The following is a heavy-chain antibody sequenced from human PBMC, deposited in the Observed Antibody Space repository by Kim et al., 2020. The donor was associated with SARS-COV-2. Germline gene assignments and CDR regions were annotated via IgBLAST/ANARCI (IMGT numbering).Heavy chain of an antibody. J-gene: IGHJ4*02. CDR1: GFTFSSYS. V-gene: IGHV3-21*01. CDR2: ISSSSSYI. D-gene: IGHD2-15*01. Sequence: GGSLRLSCAASGFTFSSYSMNWVRQAPGKGLEWVSSISSSSSYIYYADSVKGRFTISRDNAKNSLYLQMNSLRAEDTAVYYCARDPGEYWVKYYFDYWGQGTLVTVSS. CDR3: ARDPGEYWVKYYFDY.